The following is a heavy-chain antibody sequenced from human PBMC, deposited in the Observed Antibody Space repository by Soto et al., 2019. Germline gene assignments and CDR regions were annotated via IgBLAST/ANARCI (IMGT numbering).Heavy chain of an antibody. V-gene: IGHV4-4*07. CDR1: GGSISSYY. Sequence: QVQLQESGPGLVKPSETLSLTCTVSGGSISSYYWCWIRQPAGKGLEWIGRIYTSGSTNYNPSLKSRVTMSVDTSKNQFSLKLSSVTAADTAVYCCAREVLVDTAMMLDYWGQGTLVTVSS. D-gene: IGHD5-18*01. CDR2: IYTSGST. CDR3: AREVLVDTAMMLDY. J-gene: IGHJ4*02.